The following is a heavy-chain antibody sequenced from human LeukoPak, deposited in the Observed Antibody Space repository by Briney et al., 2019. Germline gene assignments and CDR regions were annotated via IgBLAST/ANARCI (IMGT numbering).Heavy chain of an antibody. CDR2: ISWNSGSI. Sequence: GRSLRLSCAASGFTFDDYAMHWVRQAPGKGLEWVSGISWNSGSIGYADSVEGRFTISRDNAKNSLYLQMNSLRAEDTALYYCARATRRRYCSSTSCYEGHYFDYWGQGTLVTVSS. V-gene: IGHV3-9*01. CDR1: GFTFDDYA. J-gene: IGHJ4*02. CDR3: ARATRRRYCSSTSCYEGHYFDY. D-gene: IGHD2-2*01.